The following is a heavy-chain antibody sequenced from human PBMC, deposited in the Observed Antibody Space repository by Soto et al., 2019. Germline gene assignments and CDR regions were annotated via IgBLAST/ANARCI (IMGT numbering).Heavy chain of an antibody. CDR1: GFTFSDSW. CDR2: INQHETEK. Sequence: LGGSLRLSCAASGFTFSDSWMSWVRQFPGTGLEWVANINQHETEKHYVDSVKGRFTISRDNAKNSLFLQMNSLRAEDTAIYYCAIGDSFDFWGQGTPVTVSS. V-gene: IGHV3-7*03. CDR3: AIGDSFDF. J-gene: IGHJ4*01.